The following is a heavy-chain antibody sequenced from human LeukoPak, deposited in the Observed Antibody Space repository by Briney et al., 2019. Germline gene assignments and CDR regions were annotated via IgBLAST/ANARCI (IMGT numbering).Heavy chain of an antibody. V-gene: IGHV3-15*01. CDR1: GFTFSKAW. J-gene: IGHJ4*02. CDR2: IRSDTDGGTA. CDR3: TAEFGIWYGARYFDY. D-gene: IGHD3-10*01. Sequence: PGGSLRLSCVASGFTFSKAWMSWVRQAPGKGLEWVGRIRSDTDGGTADYAAPVKGRFTISRDDSKNTLYLQMNSLESEDTAVYHRTAEFGIWYGARYFDYWGQGSPVTVSS.